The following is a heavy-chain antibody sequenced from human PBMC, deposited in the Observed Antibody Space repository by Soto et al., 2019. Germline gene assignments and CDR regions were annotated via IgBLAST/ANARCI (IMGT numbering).Heavy chain of an antibody. CDR1: GFTFSSYA. CDR3: ARATKPYGNPYYYYGMDV. Sequence: QVQLVESGGGVVQPGRSLRLSCAASGFTFSSYAMHWVRQAPGKGLEWVAVISYDGSNKYYADSVKGRFTISRDNSKNTLYLQMNSLRAEDTAVYYCARATKPYGNPYYYYGMDVWGQGTTVTVSS. CDR2: ISYDGSNK. D-gene: IGHD4-4*01. V-gene: IGHV3-30-3*01. J-gene: IGHJ6*02.